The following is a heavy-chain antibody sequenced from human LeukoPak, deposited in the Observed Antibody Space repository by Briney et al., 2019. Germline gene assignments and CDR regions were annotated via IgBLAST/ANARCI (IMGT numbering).Heavy chain of an antibody. Sequence: SVKVSCKASGGTFSSYAISWVRQAPGQGLEWMGGIIPIFGTANYAQKFQGRVSITADESTSTAYMELSSLRSEDTAVYYCAREYSSSWPHNWFDPWGQGTLVTVSS. D-gene: IGHD6-13*01. CDR1: GGTFSSYA. CDR2: IIPIFGTA. V-gene: IGHV1-69*01. CDR3: AREYSSSWPHNWFDP. J-gene: IGHJ5*02.